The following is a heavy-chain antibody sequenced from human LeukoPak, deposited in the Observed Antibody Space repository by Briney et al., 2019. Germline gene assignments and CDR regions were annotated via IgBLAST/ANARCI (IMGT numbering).Heavy chain of an antibody. Sequence: VSVKVSDYASGYTFTSYYMHWVRQAPGQGLEWMGIINPSGGSTSYAQKFQGRVTMTRDTSTSTVYMELSSLRSEDTAVYYCARGPSIFGVVIIVSPFDYWGQGTLVNVSS. V-gene: IGHV1-46*01. CDR1: GYTFTSYY. CDR2: INPSGGST. D-gene: IGHD3-3*01. J-gene: IGHJ4*02. CDR3: ARGPSIFGVVIIVSPFDY.